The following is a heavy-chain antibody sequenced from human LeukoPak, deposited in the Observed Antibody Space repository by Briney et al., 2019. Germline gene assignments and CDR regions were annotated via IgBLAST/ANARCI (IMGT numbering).Heavy chain of an antibody. V-gene: IGHV4-31*03. D-gene: IGHD2-15*01. Sequence: SETLSLTCTVSGGSISSGGYYWRWIRQHPGKGLAWIGYIYYSGSTYYNPSLKSRVTISVDTSKNQFSLKLSSVTAADTAVYYCAAGVVVAATLLYWGQGTLVTVSS. CDR1: GGSISSGGYY. CDR2: IYYSGST. CDR3: AAGVVVAATLLY. J-gene: IGHJ4*02.